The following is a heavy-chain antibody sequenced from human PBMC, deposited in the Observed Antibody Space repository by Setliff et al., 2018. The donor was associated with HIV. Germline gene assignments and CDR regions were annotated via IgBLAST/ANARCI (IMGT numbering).Heavy chain of an antibody. D-gene: IGHD5-12*01. J-gene: IGHJ4*02. CDR1: GYTFTSYD. CDR3: ARGKTWLRFLDY. V-gene: IGHV1-18*01. CDR2: ISAYNGNT. Sequence: GASVKVSCKASGYTFTSYDISWVRQAPGQGLEWMGWISAYNGNTNYAQKFQGRVTITRDTSANTAYMELSSLRSDDTAVYYCARGKTWLRFLDYWGQGTLVTVSS.